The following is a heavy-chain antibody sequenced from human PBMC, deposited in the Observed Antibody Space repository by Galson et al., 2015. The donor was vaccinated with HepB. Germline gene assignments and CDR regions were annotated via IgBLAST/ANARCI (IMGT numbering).Heavy chain of an antibody. J-gene: IGHJ3*02. D-gene: IGHD3-22*01. CDR1: GGSISSSNW. CDR2: IYHSGST. Sequence: ETLSLTCAVSGGSISSSNWWSWVRQPPGKGLEWIGEIYHSGSTNYNPSLKSRVTISVDKSKNQFSLKLSSVTAADTAVYYCARVYYDSSLEAFDIWGQGTVVTVSS. CDR3: ARVYYDSSLEAFDI. V-gene: IGHV4-4*02.